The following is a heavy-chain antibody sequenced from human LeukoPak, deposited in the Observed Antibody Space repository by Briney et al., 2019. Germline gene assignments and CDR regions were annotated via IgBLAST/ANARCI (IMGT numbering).Heavy chain of an antibody. D-gene: IGHD1-26*01. Sequence: PGGSLRLSCAASGFTFSSYSMNWVRQAPGKGLEWVSSISSGSSYIYYADSVKGRFTISRDNSKSTLYLQMNSLRAEDTAVYYCAKDFPRGIVGAHWYFDYWGQGTLVTVSS. V-gene: IGHV3-21*04. CDR2: ISSGSSYI. CDR1: GFTFSSYS. J-gene: IGHJ4*02. CDR3: AKDFPRGIVGAHWYFDY.